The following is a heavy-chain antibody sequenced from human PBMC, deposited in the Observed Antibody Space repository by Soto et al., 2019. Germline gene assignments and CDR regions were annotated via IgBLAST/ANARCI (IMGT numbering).Heavy chain of an antibody. Sequence: QVQLVESGGGVVQPGRSLRLSCAASGFTFSSYGMHWVRQAPGKGLEWVAVIWYDGSNKYYADSVKGRFTISRDNSKNTLYLQMNSLRAEDTAVYYCERDLDDSSGPGPWGQGTLVTVSS. V-gene: IGHV3-33*01. CDR2: IWYDGSNK. CDR3: ERDLDDSSGPGP. J-gene: IGHJ5*02. D-gene: IGHD3-22*01. CDR1: GFTFSSYG.